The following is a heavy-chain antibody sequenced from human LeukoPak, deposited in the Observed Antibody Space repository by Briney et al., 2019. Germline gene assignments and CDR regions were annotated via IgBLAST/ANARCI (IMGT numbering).Heavy chain of an antibody. Sequence: GASVKVSCKASGYTFTSYGISWVRQAPGQGLEWMGWISAYNGNTNYAQKLQGRVTMTTDTSTSTAYMELRSLRSDDTAVYYCARDPVGVGNWRSHYYYGMDVWGQGTTVTVSS. CDR1: GYTFTSYG. D-gene: IGHD1-1*01. V-gene: IGHV1-18*01. CDR3: ARDPVGVGNWRSHYYYGMDV. J-gene: IGHJ6*02. CDR2: ISAYNGNT.